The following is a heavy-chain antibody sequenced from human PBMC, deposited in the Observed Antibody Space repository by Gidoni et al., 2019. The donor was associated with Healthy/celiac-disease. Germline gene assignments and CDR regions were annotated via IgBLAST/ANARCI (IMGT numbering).Heavy chain of an antibody. D-gene: IGHD1-26*01. CDR1: GGTFSSYA. CDR3: ARERSYADAFDI. J-gene: IGHJ3*02. CDR2: IIPIFGTA. Sequence: QVQLVQSGAAVQKPRSSVKVSCKALGGTFSSYAISWVRQAPGQGLEWMGGIIPIFGTANYAQKFQGRVTITADESTSTAYMELSSLRSEDTAVYYCARERSYADAFDIWGQGTMVTVSS. V-gene: IGHV1-69*01.